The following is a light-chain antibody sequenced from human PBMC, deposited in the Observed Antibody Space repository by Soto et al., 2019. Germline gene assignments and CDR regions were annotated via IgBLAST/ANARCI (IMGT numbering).Light chain of an antibody. Sequence: EIVMTQSPVTLSVSPVERVTLSCRASQSVSSNLAWYQQKPGQAPRLLIYDASNRATGIPARFSGSGSGTDFTLTISSLEPEDFAVYYCQQRSNWPSFGQGTRLEIK. CDR3: QQRSNWPS. V-gene: IGKV3-11*01. CDR2: DAS. J-gene: IGKJ5*01. CDR1: QSVSSN.